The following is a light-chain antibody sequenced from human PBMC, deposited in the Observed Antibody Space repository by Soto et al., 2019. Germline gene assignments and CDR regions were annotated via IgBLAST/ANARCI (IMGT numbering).Light chain of an antibody. J-gene: IGKJ4*01. V-gene: IGKV3-20*01. CDR3: HQYAASPLT. CDR2: GAS. CDR1: QSVGRNF. Sequence: EIVLTQSPGTLSLSPGESTTLSCRASQSVGRNFLAWYQQKPGRAPRLLIHGASYRATGVPDRFSGSGSETDFTLTISRLEPEDFAVYYCHQYAASPLTFGGGTKV.